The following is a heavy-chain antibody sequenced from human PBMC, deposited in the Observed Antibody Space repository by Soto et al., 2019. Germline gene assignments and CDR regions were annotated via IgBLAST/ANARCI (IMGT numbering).Heavy chain of an antibody. CDR2: IYYSGNT. Sequence: QVQLQESGPGLVKPSQTLSLICTVSGGSISSGDYYWSWIRQPPGMALEWIAYIYYSGNTYYNPSLQSRVTISVDTSKNQFSLRLSSLTAADTAVYYCARPPRGNWVDHWGQGILVTVSS. V-gene: IGHV4-30-4*01. J-gene: IGHJ5*02. CDR3: ARPPRGNWVDH. CDR1: GGSISSGDYY.